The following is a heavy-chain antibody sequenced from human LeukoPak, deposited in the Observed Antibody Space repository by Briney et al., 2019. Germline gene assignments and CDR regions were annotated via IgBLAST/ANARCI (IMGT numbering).Heavy chain of an antibody. CDR3: VRDKGGWNPFDY. CDR2: INQGGSQK. V-gene: IGHV3-7*03. J-gene: IGHJ4*02. CDR1: GFTFGTFW. Sequence: GGSLRLSCEASGFTFGTFWMSWVRQAPGKGLEWVAKINQGGSQKNYVDSVRGRFTIDRDDAKNSLYLRMNSLRAEDTAMYFCVRDKGGWNPFDYWGQGTLVTVSS. D-gene: IGHD6-19*01.